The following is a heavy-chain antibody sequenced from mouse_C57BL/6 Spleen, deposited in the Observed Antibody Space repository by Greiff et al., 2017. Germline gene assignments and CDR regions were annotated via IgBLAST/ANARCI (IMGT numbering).Heavy chain of an antibody. D-gene: IGHD2-1*01. CDR3: ARRDYYGNYAYAMDY. J-gene: IGHJ4*01. CDR1: GFTFSDYY. V-gene: IGHV5-12*01. CDR2: ISNGGGST. Sequence: EVHLVESGGGLVQPGGSLKLSCAASGFTFSDYYMYWVRQTPEKRLEWVAYISNGGGSTYYPDTVKGRFTISRDNAKNTLYLQMSRLKSEDTAMYYCARRDYYGNYAYAMDYWGQGTSVTVSS.